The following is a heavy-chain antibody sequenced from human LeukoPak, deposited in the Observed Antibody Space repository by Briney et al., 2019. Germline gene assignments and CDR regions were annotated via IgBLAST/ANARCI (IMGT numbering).Heavy chain of an antibody. Sequence: GGSLRLSCAASGFTFSDYYMSWIRQAPGKGLEWVSYISGSSSYTIYADSVKGRFSISRDNAKNTLYLQMNSLRGEDTAVYYCARALGSSSDFWGQGTLVTVSS. CDR2: ISGSSSYT. CDR3: ARALGSSSDF. CDR1: GFTFSDYY. D-gene: IGHD1-26*01. J-gene: IGHJ4*02. V-gene: IGHV3-11*06.